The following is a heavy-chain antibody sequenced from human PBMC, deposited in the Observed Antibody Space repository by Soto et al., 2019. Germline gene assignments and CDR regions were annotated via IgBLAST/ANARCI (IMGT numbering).Heavy chain of an antibody. CDR3: GRGRSGQIVVFY. J-gene: IGHJ4*02. CDR2: IGPESGAT. Sequence: GASVKVSCKASGYTFTGHYIHWVRQAPEQGPEWMGEIGPESGATRYAQKFQGRVTMTRDMSITTVYMELNNLSPDDTAVYYCGRGRSGQIVVFYWRQGTPVTAPQ. CDR1: GYTFTGHY. V-gene: IGHV1-2*02. D-gene: IGHD1-26*01.